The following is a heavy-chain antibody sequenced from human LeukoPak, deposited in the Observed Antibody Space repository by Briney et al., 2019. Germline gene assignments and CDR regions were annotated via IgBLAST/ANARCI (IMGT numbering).Heavy chain of an antibody. CDR1: GFTFSSYA. D-gene: IGHD2-2*01. CDR2: ISGSGSTT. CDR3: AREVGPFDY. J-gene: IGHJ4*02. V-gene: IGHV3-23*01. Sequence: GGSLRLSCAASGFTFSSYAMNWVRQAPGKGLEWVSAISGSGSTTYYADSVKGRFTISRDNSKNTLFLQMSSLRAADTAVYYCAREVGPFDYWGQGTLVTVSS.